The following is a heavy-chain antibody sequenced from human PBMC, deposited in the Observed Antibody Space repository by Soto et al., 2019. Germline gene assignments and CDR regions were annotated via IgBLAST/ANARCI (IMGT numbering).Heavy chain of an antibody. V-gene: IGHV4-4*07. CDR3: ARGGGYDSFDF. CDR2: MYTSGST. CDR1: GGSISNYY. J-gene: IGHJ4*02. Sequence: SSETLSLTCTVSGGSISNYYWTWIRQPAGKGLEWIGRMYTSGSTNYNPSLKSRVTMSVDTSKNQFSLNLRSVTAADTAVYYCARGGGYDSFDFWGQGIQVTVSS. D-gene: IGHD2-15*01.